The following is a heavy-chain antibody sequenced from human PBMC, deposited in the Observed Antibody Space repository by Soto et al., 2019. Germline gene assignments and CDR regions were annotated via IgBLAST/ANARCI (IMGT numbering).Heavy chain of an antibody. CDR1: GFTVSSNY. Sequence: EVQLVESGGGLVQPGGSLRLSCAASGFTVSSNYMSWVRQAPGKGLVWVSVIYSGGSTYYADSVKGRFTISRDNSKNTLYLQMNSLRAEDTAVYYCARDPFYGSGSYDYWGQGTLVTVSS. J-gene: IGHJ4*02. D-gene: IGHD3-10*01. CDR3: ARDPFYGSGSYDY. V-gene: IGHV3-66*01. CDR2: IYSGGST.